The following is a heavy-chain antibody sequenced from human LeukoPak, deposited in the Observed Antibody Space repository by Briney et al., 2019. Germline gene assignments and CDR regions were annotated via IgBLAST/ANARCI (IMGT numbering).Heavy chain of an antibody. CDR3: ARVPRVEWELRGKYYFDY. CDR1: GYTFTSYG. Sequence: ASVKVSCKASGYTFTSYGISWVRQAPGQGLEWMGWISAYNGNTNYAQKLQGRVTMTTDTSTSTAYMELRSLRSDDTAVYYCARVPRVEWELRGKYYFDYWGQGTLVTVSS. D-gene: IGHD1-26*01. V-gene: IGHV1-18*01. CDR2: ISAYNGNT. J-gene: IGHJ4*02.